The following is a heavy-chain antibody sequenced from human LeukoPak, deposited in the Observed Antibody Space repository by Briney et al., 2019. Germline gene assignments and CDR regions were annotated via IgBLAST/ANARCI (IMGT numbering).Heavy chain of an antibody. D-gene: IGHD6-19*01. V-gene: IGHV4-61*02. Sequence: PSETLSLTCTVSGDSISSGSYYWSWIRQPAGKGLEWIGRIYTSGSTNYNPSLKSRVTMSVDTSKNQFSLKLSSVTAADTAVYYCARDGYSSGWPFDYWGQGTLVTVSS. J-gene: IGHJ4*02. CDR2: IYTSGST. CDR1: GDSISSGSYY. CDR3: ARDGYSSGWPFDY.